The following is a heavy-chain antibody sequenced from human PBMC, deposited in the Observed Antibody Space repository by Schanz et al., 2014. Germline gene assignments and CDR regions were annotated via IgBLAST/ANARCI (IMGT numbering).Heavy chain of an antibody. Sequence: QVQLVQSGAEVRKPGSSVRVSCKASGGTFTSYAFSWVRQAPGQGLEWMGRIIPIVVITNYAQKFLGRVTITADKSTSTAYMELKSLRSADTAVYYCARGGESLDLLRDFDWLLPIWGQGTLVTVSS. CDR1: GGTFTSYA. D-gene: IGHD3-9*01. CDR2: IIPIVVIT. J-gene: IGHJ4*02. CDR3: ARGGESLDLLRDFDWLLPI. V-gene: IGHV1-69*04.